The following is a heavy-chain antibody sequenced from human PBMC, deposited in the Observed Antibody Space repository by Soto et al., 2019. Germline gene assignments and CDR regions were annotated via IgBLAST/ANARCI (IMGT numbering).Heavy chain of an antibody. D-gene: IGHD4-17*01. CDR3: KADDPSTVTTRNFDY. Sequence: PGGSLRLSCAAPGFTFSSYGMHWVRQAPGKGLEWVAVIWYDGSNKYYADSVKGRFTISRDNSKNTLYLQMNSLRVEDTAVYYCKADDPSTVTTRNFDYWGQGTLVSVSS. V-gene: IGHV3-33*01. J-gene: IGHJ4*02. CDR1: GFTFSSYG. CDR2: IWYDGSNK.